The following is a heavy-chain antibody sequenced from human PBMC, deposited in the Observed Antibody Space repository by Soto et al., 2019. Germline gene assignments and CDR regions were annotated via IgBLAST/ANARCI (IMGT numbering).Heavy chain of an antibody. J-gene: IGHJ4*02. Sequence: PGGSLRLSCAASGFTFSDYYMTWIRQAPGKGLEWVSSISSSSSYIYYADSVKGRFTISRDNAKNSLYLQMNSLRAEDTAVYYCARGRKVVVAATVFDYWGQGTLVTVSS. CDR2: ISSSSSYI. CDR1: GFTFSDYY. CDR3: ARGRKVVVAATVFDY. V-gene: IGHV3-11*05. D-gene: IGHD2-15*01.